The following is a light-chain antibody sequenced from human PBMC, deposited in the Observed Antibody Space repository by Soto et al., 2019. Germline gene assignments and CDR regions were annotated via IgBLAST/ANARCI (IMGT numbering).Light chain of an antibody. V-gene: IGLV2-14*03. CDR1: RSDVGVYNY. J-gene: IGLJ6*01. CDR2: DVN. CDR3: SSYTSSDSLDV. Sequence: QSALTQPASVSGSPGQSITISCTGTRSDVGVYNYVSWYQRHPGKAPKLLIYDVNSRPSGVSNRFSGSKSGNTASLTISGRHTEDEADYYCSSYTSSDSLDVFGSGTKLTVL.